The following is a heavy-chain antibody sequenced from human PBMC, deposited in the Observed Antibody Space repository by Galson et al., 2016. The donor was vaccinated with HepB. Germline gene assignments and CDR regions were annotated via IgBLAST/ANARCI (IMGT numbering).Heavy chain of an antibody. CDR2: IHSSGTS. Sequence: SETLSLTCTVSGDSIRNVGRHWGWFRQSPGKGLEYIGSIHSSGTSYYNPSLTSRITVSADTSRNQFFLSLTSVTAADTAIYYCARGRIYDFWSGYYWSSMDVWGQGTTVTVSS. V-gene: IGHV4-39*01. CDR1: GDSIRNVGRH. J-gene: IGHJ6*02. CDR3: ARGRIYDFWSGYYWSSMDV. D-gene: IGHD3-3*01.